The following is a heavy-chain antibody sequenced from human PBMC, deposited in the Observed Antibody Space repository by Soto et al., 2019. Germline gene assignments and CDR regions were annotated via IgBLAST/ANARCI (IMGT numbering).Heavy chain of an antibody. J-gene: IGHJ4*02. Sequence: GGSLRLSCAAAGLPFSDYYMSWIRQAPGKGLEWVSYISSSSSYTNYADSVKGRFTISRDNAKNSLYLQMNSLRAEDTAVYYCARVTEYYFDYWGQGTLVTVSS. CDR2: ISSSSSYT. CDR1: GLPFSDYY. CDR3: ARVTEYYFDY. V-gene: IGHV3-11*05.